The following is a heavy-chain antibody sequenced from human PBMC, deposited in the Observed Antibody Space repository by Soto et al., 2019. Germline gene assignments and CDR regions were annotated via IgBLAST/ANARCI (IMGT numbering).Heavy chain of an antibody. V-gene: IGHV4-30-4*01. CDR3: ARDSSGYDPKGNWFDP. CDR1: GGSISRGDYY. D-gene: IGHD5-12*01. J-gene: IGHJ5*02. CDR2: IYYSGST. Sequence: SETLSLTCTVSGGSISRGDYYWSWIRQPPGKGLEWIGSIYYSGSTYYNPSLKSRVTIAVDTSKNQFSLKLSSVTAADTAVYYCARDSSGYDPKGNWFDPWGQGTLVTVSS.